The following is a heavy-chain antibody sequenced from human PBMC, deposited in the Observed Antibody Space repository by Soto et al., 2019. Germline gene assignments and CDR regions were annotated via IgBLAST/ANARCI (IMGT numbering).Heavy chain of an antibody. CDR1: GFTFSSYE. Sequence: EVQLVESGGGLVQPGGSLRLSCAASGFTFSSYEMNWVRQAPGKGLEWVSYISSGGRTIYYADSVKGRFTISRDNAKNSLYLQMSSWRAEDTAVYYCARSGYNWNDGARGYFDSWGQGTLVTVSS. CDR3: ARSGYNWNDGARGYFDS. J-gene: IGHJ4*02. V-gene: IGHV3-48*03. CDR2: ISSGGRTI. D-gene: IGHD1-20*01.